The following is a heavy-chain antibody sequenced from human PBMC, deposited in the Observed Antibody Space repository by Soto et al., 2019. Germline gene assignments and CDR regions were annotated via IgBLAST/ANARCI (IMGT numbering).Heavy chain of an antibody. J-gene: IGHJ4*01. D-gene: IGHD3-22*01. CDR2: IKSKALGGTT. V-gene: IGHV3-15*07. CDR1: DFAFSNAW. CDR3: TTAAYSTMIEVRFDY. Sequence: EVQLVESGGGLVKPGGSLRLSCAASDFAFSNAWVNWVRHVPGKGLEWVGRIKSKALGGTTDFAAPVRGRFAITRDDSRNVAYMQMNSLYTEDTAVYYCTTAAYSTMIEVRFDYWGHGTLVTVSS.